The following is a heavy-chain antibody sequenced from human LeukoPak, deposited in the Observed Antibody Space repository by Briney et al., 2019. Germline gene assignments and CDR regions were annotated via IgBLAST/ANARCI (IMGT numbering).Heavy chain of an antibody. J-gene: IGHJ4*02. CDR1: GGSISSSSYY. V-gene: IGHV4-39*07. Sequence: SETLSLTCTVSGGSISSSSYYWGWIRQPPGKGLEWIGSIYYSGSTYYNPSLKSRVTISVDTSKNQFSLKLSSVTAADTAVYYCARYSYGSDYWGQGTLVTVSS. D-gene: IGHD5-18*01. CDR3: ARYSYGSDY. CDR2: IYYSGST.